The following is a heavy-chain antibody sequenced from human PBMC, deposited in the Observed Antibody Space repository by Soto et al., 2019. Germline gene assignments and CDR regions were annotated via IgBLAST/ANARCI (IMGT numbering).Heavy chain of an antibody. J-gene: IGHJ4*02. CDR3: ARSIVVVTALDY. V-gene: IGHV1-3*05. D-gene: IGHD2-21*02. CDR2: INAGNGNT. CDR1: GYNFTSYA. Sequence: QVQLVQSGAEEKKPGASVKVSCKASGYNFTSYAMHWVRQAPGQRLEWMGWINAGNGNTKYSQKFQGRVTITRDTSAITAYMELSSLRSEDTAVYYCARSIVVVTALDYWGQGTLVTVSS.